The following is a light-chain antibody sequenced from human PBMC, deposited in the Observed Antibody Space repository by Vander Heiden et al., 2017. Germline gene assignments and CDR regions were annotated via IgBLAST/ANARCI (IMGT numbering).Light chain of an antibody. J-gene: IGLJ1*01. Sequence: QSALTHPPSPSAPPGQSITNSGTGTSSDVGGYNNVSWYQQHPGKAPKLMIYDVSNRPSGVSNRCSGSKSGNTAALTISGLQAENEADDYCSSYTSSSTLYVFGTGTKVTVL. V-gene: IGLV2-14*01. CDR2: DVS. CDR3: SSYTSSSTLYV. CDR1: SSDVGGYNN.